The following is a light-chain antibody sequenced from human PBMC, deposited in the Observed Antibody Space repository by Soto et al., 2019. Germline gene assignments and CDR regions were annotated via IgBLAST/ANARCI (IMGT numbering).Light chain of an antibody. CDR1: QDITSA. Sequence: AIQLTQSPSSLSASVGDTVTITCRASQDITSALAWYQQKPGKAPNLLIYAASSLKSGVPSRFSGSGSGTDFTLTISSLQPEDFATYYCQQFNSYVITFGQGTRLETK. CDR2: AAS. CDR3: QQFNSYVIT. V-gene: IGKV1-13*02. J-gene: IGKJ5*01.